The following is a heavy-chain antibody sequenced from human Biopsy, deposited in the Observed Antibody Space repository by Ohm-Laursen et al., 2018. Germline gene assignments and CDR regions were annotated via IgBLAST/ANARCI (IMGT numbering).Heavy chain of an antibody. V-gene: IGHV1-24*01. D-gene: IGHD1-1*01. CDR1: GYSLTELS. CDR3: AADINVWNVNY. Sequence: AASVKVSCKVSGYSLTELSMHWVRQAPGQGLEWMGGFAPENGRIVHSQKFQGRVTMTEDTSTSTAYMEVWRLRSDDTAVYYCAADINVWNVNYWGQGTQVIVSS. CDR2: FAPENGRI. J-gene: IGHJ4*02.